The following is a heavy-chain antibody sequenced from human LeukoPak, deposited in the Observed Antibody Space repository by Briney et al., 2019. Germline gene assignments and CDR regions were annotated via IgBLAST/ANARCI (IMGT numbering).Heavy chain of an antibody. CDR2: INPNSGGT. Sequence: ASVKVSCKASGYTFTGYYMHWVRQAPGQGLEWMGWINPNSGGTNYAQKFQGRVTMTRDTSISTAYMELSRLRSDDTAVYYCARNVAPPVLGYDFWSGYSYDAFDIWGQGTMVTVSS. V-gene: IGHV1-2*02. CDR1: GYTFTGYY. CDR3: ARNVAPPVLGYDFWSGYSYDAFDI. D-gene: IGHD3-3*01. J-gene: IGHJ3*02.